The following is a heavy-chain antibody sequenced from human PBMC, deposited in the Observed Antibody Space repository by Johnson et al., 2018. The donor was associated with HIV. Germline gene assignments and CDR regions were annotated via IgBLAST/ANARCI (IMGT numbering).Heavy chain of an antibody. D-gene: IGHD5-18*01. CDR1: GFTFSSYG. Sequence: QMQLVESGGGVVQPGRSLRLSCAASGFTFSSYGMHWVRQAPGKGLEWVAVISYDGSNKYYADSVKGRFTISRDNSKNTLYLQMNSLRAEDTAVYYCARAYTYGAFDIWGQGTTVTISS. CDR3: ARAYTYGAFDI. CDR2: ISYDGSNK. V-gene: IGHV3-30*03. J-gene: IGHJ3*02.